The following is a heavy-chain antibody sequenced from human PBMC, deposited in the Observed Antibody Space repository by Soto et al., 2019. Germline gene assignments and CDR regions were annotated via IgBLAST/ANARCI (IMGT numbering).Heavy chain of an antibody. Sequence: GGSLRLSCAACGFTFSSNYMSWVRQAPGKGLEWVSVIYSGGSTYYADSVKGRFTISRDNSKNTLYLQMNSLRAEDTAVYYCARELMRVDTGMVSYFDYWGQGTLVTVSS. D-gene: IGHD5-18*01. CDR2: IYSGGST. J-gene: IGHJ4*02. CDR1: GFTFSSNY. CDR3: ARELMRVDTGMVSYFDY. V-gene: IGHV3-53*01.